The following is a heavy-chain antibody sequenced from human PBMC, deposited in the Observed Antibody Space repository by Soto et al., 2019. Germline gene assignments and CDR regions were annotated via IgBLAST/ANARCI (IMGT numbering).Heavy chain of an antibody. J-gene: IGHJ4*02. Sequence: AVKVSCKASGGTFSSYAISWVRQAPGQGLEWMGGIIPIFGTANYAQKFQGRVTITADKSTSTAYMELSSLRSEDTAVYYCARIAVAGGGFEYWGQGTRVTLSS. V-gene: IGHV1-69*06. D-gene: IGHD6-19*01. CDR1: GGTFSSYA. CDR2: IIPIFGTA. CDR3: ARIAVAGGGFEY.